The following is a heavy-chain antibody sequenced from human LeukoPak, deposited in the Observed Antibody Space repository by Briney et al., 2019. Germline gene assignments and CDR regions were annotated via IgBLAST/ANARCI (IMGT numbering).Heavy chain of an antibody. CDR1: GGSFSGYY. CDR2: INHSGST. D-gene: IGHD6-19*01. J-gene: IGHJ6*02. Sequence: SETLSLTCAVYGGSFSGYYCIWIRQPPGKGLEWIGEINHSGSTNYNPSLKSRVTISVDTSKNQFSLKLSSVTAADTAVYYCARGQFGGWSFSEPYYYYGMDVWGQGTTVTVSS. V-gene: IGHV4-34*01. CDR3: ARGQFGGWSFSEPYYYYGMDV.